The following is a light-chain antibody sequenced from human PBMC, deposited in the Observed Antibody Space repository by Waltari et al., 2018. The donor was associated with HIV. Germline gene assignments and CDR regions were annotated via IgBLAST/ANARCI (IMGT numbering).Light chain of an antibody. V-gene: IGLV2-23*02. CDR1: NSDVVSYDL. Sequence: QSALTQPASVSGSPGQSVTISCAGSNSDVVSYDLVSWYQHHPGKAPKRLIYVVTKRPSGVSNRFSGSKSCNTASLTISGLQAEDEADYYCCSYAGSHTFVVFGGGTKLTVL. J-gene: IGLJ2*01. CDR3: CSYAGSHTFVV. CDR2: VVT.